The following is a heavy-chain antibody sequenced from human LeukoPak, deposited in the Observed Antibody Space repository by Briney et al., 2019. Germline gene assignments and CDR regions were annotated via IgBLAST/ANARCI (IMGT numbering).Heavy chain of an antibody. Sequence: GGSLRLSCAASGLTFSGYWMNWVRQAPGKGLEWVANIKPDGSAKYYVDSVKGRFTVSRDNAKNSLYLQMNSLRAEDTAVYYCASHTPPAAMDWFDPWGQGTLVTVSS. J-gene: IGHJ5*02. CDR1: GLTFSGYW. D-gene: IGHD2-2*01. V-gene: IGHV3-7*05. CDR2: IKPDGSAK. CDR3: ASHTPPAAMDWFDP.